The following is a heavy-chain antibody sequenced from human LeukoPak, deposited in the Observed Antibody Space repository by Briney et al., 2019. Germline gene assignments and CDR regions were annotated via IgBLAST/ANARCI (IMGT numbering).Heavy chain of an antibody. Sequence: GRPLRLSCAASGFTFSSYGMHWVRQAPGKGLEWLAVISYDGSNKYYADSVKGRFTISRDNSKNTLYLQMNSLRAEDTAVYYCAKDWSYSSGFWRYYYYGMDVWGQGTTVTVSS. D-gene: IGHD6-19*01. CDR1: GFTFSSYG. J-gene: IGHJ6*02. V-gene: IGHV3-30*18. CDR2: ISYDGSNK. CDR3: AKDWSYSSGFWRYYYYGMDV.